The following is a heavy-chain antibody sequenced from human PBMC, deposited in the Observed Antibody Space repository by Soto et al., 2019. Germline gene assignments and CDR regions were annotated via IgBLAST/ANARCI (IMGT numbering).Heavy chain of an antibody. D-gene: IGHD3-3*01. CDR2: INPSGGSA. CDR3: ARSSMGTYYDFWSGYSNWFDP. J-gene: IGHJ5*02. V-gene: IGHV1-46*02. Sequence: ASVKVSCKASGYTFNSYYMHWVRQAPGQGLEWMGIINPSGGSAIYAQKFQGRVTMTRDTSTSTVYMELSSLRSEDTAVYYCARSSMGTYYDFWSGYSNWFDPWGQGTLVTVSS. CDR1: GYTFNSYY.